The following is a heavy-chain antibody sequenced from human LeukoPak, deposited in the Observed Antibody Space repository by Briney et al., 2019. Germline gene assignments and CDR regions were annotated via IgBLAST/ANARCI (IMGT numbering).Heavy chain of an antibody. J-gene: IGHJ5*02. CDR3: ARNAGPWFDP. CDR2: IYYSGST. V-gene: IGHV4-39*07. CDR1: GGSISSSSYY. Sequence: SETLSLTCTVSGGSISSSSYYWGWIRQPPGKGLEWIGSIYYSGSTYYNPSLKSRVTISVDTSKNQFSLKLSSVTAADTAVYYCARNAGPWFDPWGQGTLVTVSS.